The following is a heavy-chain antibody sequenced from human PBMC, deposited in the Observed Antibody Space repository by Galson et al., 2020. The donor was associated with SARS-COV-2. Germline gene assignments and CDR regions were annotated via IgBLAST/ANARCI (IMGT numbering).Heavy chain of an antibody. D-gene: IGHD6-13*01. J-gene: IGHJ2*01. Sequence: PGGSLRLSCAASGFAFSSSWMHWVRQAPGKGLVWVSRIHYDGSTSYADSVQGRFSISRDNAINMLFLQMSSLRVDDTAVYYCVKEEAGAGNWYFDLWGRGTLVTVTS. CDR1: GFAFSSSW. CDR2: IHYDGST. V-gene: IGHV3-74*01. CDR3: VKEEAGAGNWYFDL.